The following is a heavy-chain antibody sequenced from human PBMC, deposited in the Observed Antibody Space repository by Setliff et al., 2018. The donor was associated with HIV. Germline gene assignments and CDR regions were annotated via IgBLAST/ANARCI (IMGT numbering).Heavy chain of an antibody. CDR3: TRHRGSFDY. J-gene: IGHJ4*02. V-gene: IGHV3-73*01. D-gene: IGHD1-26*01. CDR2: IRSKANNYAT. Sequence: GGPLRLSCVASGFTFSRNVINWVRQAPGKGLEWVSGIRSKANNYATEYGVSVKGRFIISRDDSKNMAYLQMNSLRTEDTAIYYCTRHRGSFDYWGLGTLVTVS. CDR1: GFTFSRNV.